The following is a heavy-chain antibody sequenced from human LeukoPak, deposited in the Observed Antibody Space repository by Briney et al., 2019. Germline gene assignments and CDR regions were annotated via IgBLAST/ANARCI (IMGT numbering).Heavy chain of an antibody. Sequence: KTSETLSLTCTVSGGSISTSNYYWGWIRQPPGKGLEWIGNIFYSGSTYYSPSLKSRVTISLDTSRNQFSLKLSSVTAADTAVYYCARQGATFLSGSNDAFDIWGQGTMVTVSS. V-gene: IGHV4-39*07. D-gene: IGHD1-26*01. J-gene: IGHJ3*02. CDR2: IFYSGST. CDR1: GGSISTSNYY. CDR3: ARQGATFLSGSNDAFDI.